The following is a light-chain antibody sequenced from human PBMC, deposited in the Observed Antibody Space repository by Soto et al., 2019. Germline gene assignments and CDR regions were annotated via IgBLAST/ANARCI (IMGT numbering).Light chain of an antibody. CDR3: QQADGFPLT. CDR2: GAS. CDR1: QDISNY. J-gene: IGKJ4*01. V-gene: IGKV1-12*01. Sequence: DIQMTQSPSSVSASVGDRVTITCRASQDISNYFAWYQQMPGKAPRLLIYGASSLQSGVPSRFSGSGSGTDFTLTISSLQREDSATYYCQQADGFPLTFGGGTKVEI.